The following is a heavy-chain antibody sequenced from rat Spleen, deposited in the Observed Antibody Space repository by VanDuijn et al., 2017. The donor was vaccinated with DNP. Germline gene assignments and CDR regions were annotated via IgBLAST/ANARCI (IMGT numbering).Heavy chain of an antibody. CDR1: GFTFSDYY. CDR2: IIYDGGRT. CDR3: ARPMDYYSGGFAY. V-gene: IGHV5-22*01. Sequence: EVQLVASGGGFVQPGRSLKLSCAASGFTFSDYYMAWVRQAPTKGLEWVAYIIYDGGRTYYGDSVKGRFTISRDNAKSTLYLQMNSLRSEDMATYYCARPMDYYSGGFAYWGQGTLVTVSS. D-gene: IGHD1-1*01. J-gene: IGHJ3*01.